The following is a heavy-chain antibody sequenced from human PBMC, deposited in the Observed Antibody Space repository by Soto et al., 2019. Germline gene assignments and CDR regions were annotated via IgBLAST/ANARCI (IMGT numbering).Heavy chain of an antibody. Sequence: PSETLSLTCAVYGGSFSGYYWIWIRQPPGKGLEWIGEINHSGSTNYNPSLKSRVTISVDTSKNQFSLKLSSVTAADTAVYYCARGVEGGVLRYFDWLSHNWFDPWGQGTLVTVSS. V-gene: IGHV4-34*01. J-gene: IGHJ5*02. CDR1: GGSFSGYY. CDR3: ARGVEGGVLRYFDWLSHNWFDP. D-gene: IGHD3-9*01. CDR2: INHSGST.